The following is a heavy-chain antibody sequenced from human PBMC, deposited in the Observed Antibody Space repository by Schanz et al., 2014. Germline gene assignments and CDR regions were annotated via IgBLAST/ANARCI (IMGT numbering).Heavy chain of an antibody. CDR2: ISYSGRT. Sequence: QVQLQESGPGLVKPSQTLSLTCTVSGASISSRDFYWSWIRQFPGKGLEWIGYISYSGRTYYSPSLKSRLTMSIDTSKNQFSLRLSSVTAADTAIYYRSRGECSSASCHEVAPPDDWGQGTLVTVSS. CDR1: GASISSRDFY. CDR3: SRGECSSASCHEVAPPDD. J-gene: IGHJ4*02. V-gene: IGHV4-31*03. D-gene: IGHD2-2*01.